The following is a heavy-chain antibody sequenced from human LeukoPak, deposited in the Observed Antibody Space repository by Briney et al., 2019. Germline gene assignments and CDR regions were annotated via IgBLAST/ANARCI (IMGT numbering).Heavy chain of an antibody. Sequence: SETLSLTCTVSGGSISSSSYSWGWIRQPPGKGLEWIGSIYYSGSTYYNPSLKSRVTISVDTSKNQFSLKLSSVTAADTAVYYCAREGLSYCGGDCYPWGQGTLVTVSS. CDR3: AREGLSYCGGDCYP. J-gene: IGHJ5*02. CDR2: IYYSGST. CDR1: GGSISSSSYS. D-gene: IGHD2-21*02. V-gene: IGHV4-39*02.